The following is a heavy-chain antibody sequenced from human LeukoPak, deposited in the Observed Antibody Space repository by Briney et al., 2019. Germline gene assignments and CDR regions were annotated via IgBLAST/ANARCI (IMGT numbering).Heavy chain of an antibody. CDR1: GYTFTSYG. V-gene: IGHV1-18*01. CDR2: ISAYNGNT. Sequence: ASVKVSCKASGYTFTSYGISWVRQAPGQGLEWMGWISAYNGNTNYAQKPQGRVTMTTDTSTSTAYMELRSLRSDDTAVYYCARVWAIAAAAYHFDYWGQGTLVTVSS. D-gene: IGHD6-13*01. CDR3: ARVWAIAAAAYHFDY. J-gene: IGHJ4*02.